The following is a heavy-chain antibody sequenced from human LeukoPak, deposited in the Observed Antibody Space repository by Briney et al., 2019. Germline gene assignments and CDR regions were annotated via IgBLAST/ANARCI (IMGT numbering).Heavy chain of an antibody. J-gene: IGHJ4*02. CDR2: IYHSGST. D-gene: IGHD6-19*01. V-gene: IGHV4-38-2*01. CDR1: GYSISSGYY. CDR3: ARVEYSSGWYFDY. Sequence: KPSETLSLTCAVSGYSISSGYYWGWIRQPPGKGLEWIGSIYHSGSTYYNPPLKSRVTISVDTSKNQFSLKLSSVTAADTAVYYCARVEYSSGWYFDYWGQGTLVTVSS.